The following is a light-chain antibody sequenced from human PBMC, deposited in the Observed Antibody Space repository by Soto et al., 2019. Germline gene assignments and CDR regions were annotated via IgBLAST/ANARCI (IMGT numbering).Light chain of an antibody. J-gene: IGLJ2*01. CDR3: QVWDNSADRVAV. CDR1: NFGDKS. V-gene: IGLV3-21*02. Sequence: SYELNQPPSVSVAPGQPARITCGGDNFGDKSVHWYQQKPGQAPVMVGYDDYDRPSGIPERFSGSQSGNTATLTISGVEAGDEADYFCQVWDNSADRVAVFGGGTTLTVL. CDR2: DDY.